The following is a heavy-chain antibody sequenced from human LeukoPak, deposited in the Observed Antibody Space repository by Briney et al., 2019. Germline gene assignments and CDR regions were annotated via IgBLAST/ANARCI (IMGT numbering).Heavy chain of an antibody. CDR3: ARDRYSSLTPYYYYYGMDV. J-gene: IGHJ6*02. D-gene: IGHD6-13*01. Sequence: GGSLRLSCAASGFTFSSYSMNWVRQAPGKGLEWVSYISSSSSTIYYADSVKGRFTISRDNAKNSLYLQMNSLRDEDTAVYYCARDRYSSLTPYYYYYGMDVWGQGTTVTVSS. V-gene: IGHV3-48*02. CDR2: ISSSSSTI. CDR1: GFTFSSYS.